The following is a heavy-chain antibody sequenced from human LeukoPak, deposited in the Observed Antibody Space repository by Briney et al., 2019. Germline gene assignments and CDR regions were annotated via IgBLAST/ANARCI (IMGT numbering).Heavy chain of an antibody. V-gene: IGHV3-23*01. Sequence: GTSLRLSCEASGFTFNNYVMTWVRQAPGKGLEWVSSISASAAMTYYADSVKGRFTVSRDNSNNRLYLQMSGLTAADTAVYYCAKDRSIGTYYTFDHWGQGTLVTVSS. CDR1: GFTFNNYV. D-gene: IGHD1-26*01. CDR2: ISASAAMT. CDR3: AKDRSIGTYYTFDH. J-gene: IGHJ4*02.